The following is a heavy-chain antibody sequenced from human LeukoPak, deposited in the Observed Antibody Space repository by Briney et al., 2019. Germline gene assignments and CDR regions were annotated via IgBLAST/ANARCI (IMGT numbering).Heavy chain of an antibody. CDR1: GFTFRYYG. V-gene: IGHV3-30*02. CDR3: AKDLMRDRWFGES. D-gene: IGHD3-10*01. J-gene: IGHJ1*01. CDR2: IRYDGNDK. Sequence: PGGSLRLSCAASGFTFRYYGMHWVRQAPGKGLEWVAFIRYDGNDKFYADSVKGRFTISKDTSRNTLYLQMHSLRTDDTAVYYCAKDLMRDRWFGESWGQGTLVTVSS.